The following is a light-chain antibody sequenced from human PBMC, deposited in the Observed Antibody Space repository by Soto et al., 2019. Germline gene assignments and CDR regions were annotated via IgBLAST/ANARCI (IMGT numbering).Light chain of an antibody. CDR3: QQYGSSPVT. Sequence: EIVLTQSPGTLSLSPGERATLSCRSSQSIGSSYLAWYQQKPGQPPRLLIYGASNRATGIPDRFSGSGSGTDFTLTISRLEPEDVAVYFCQQYGSSPVTFGQGTKVDIK. CDR1: QSIGSSY. CDR2: GAS. V-gene: IGKV3-20*01. J-gene: IGKJ1*01.